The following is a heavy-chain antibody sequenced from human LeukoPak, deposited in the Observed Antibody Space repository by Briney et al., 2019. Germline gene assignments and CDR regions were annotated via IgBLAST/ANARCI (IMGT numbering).Heavy chain of an antibody. CDR1: GYSFTSYW. Sequence: GESLKISCKGSGYSFTSYWIGWVRQMPGKGLEWMGIIYPGDSDTRYSPSFQGQVTISADKSLSTAYLQWSSLKASETAMYYCARAEWLRLSYFDYWGQGTLVTVSS. CDR3: ARAEWLRLSYFDY. V-gene: IGHV5-51*01. CDR2: IYPGDSDT. D-gene: IGHD5-12*01. J-gene: IGHJ4*02.